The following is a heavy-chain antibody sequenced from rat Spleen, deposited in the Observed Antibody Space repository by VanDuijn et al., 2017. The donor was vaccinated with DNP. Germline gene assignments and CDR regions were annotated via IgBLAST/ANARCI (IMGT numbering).Heavy chain of an antibody. V-gene: IGHV2-16*01. D-gene: IGHD1-2*01. Sequence: QVQLKESGPGLVQPSRTLSLTCTVSGFSLTNYGVSWVRQPPGKGLEWIAAIWGGGSTDYNSALKSRPRFSRDTSKSQVLLEMNSLQTEDTAMYFCARWHLYLSYFDYWGQGVMVTVSS. CDR1: GFSLTNYG. CDR2: IWGGGST. CDR3: ARWHLYLSYFDY. J-gene: IGHJ2*01.